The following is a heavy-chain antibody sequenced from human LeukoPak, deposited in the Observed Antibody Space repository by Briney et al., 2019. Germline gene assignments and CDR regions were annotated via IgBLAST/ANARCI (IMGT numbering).Heavy chain of an antibody. J-gene: IGHJ4*02. CDR2: INWNGGST. V-gene: IGHV3-20*04. Sequence: PGGSLRLSCAASGFTFSSYWMHWVRQAPGKGLEWVSGINWNGGSTGYADSVKGRFTISRDNAKNSLYLQMNSLRAEDTALYYCARDLYSSSWYFVSPGGYWGQGTLVTVSS. CDR3: ARDLYSSSWYFVSPGGY. CDR1: GFTFSSYW. D-gene: IGHD6-13*01.